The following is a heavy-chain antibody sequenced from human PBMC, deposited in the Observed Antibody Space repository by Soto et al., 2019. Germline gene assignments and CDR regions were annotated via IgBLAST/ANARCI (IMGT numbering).Heavy chain of an antibody. D-gene: IGHD2-15*01. CDR3: AGATAIVVVVAATRPLDY. J-gene: IGHJ4*02. CDR1: GGTFSSYT. V-gene: IGHV1-69*02. Sequence: QVQLVQSGAEVKKPGSSAKVSCKASGGTFSSYTISWVRQAPGQGLEWMGRIIPILGIANYAQKFQGRVTITADKSTSTAYMELSSLRSEDTAVYYCAGATAIVVVVAATRPLDYWGQGTLVTVSS. CDR2: IIPILGIA.